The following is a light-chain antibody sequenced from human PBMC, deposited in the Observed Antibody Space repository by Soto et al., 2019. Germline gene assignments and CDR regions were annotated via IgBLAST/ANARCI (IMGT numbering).Light chain of an antibody. V-gene: IGLV2-23*01. Sequence: QSALTQPASVSGSPGQSITISCTGSSSDVGGYNLVSWHQQYPGKAPKLMNYEGSKRPSGVSNRFSGSKSGNTASLTISGLQAEAEADYYSCSYAGRSTLVFGGGTKLTVL. CDR2: EGS. CDR3: CSYAGRSTLV. J-gene: IGLJ3*02. CDR1: SSDVGGYNL.